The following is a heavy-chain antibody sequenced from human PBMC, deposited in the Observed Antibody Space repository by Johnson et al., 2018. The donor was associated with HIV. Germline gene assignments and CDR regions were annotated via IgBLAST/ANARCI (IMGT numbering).Heavy chain of an antibody. Sequence: QMLLVESGGGVVQPGRSLRLSCAASGFTFSSYAMHWVRQAPGKGLEWVAVISYDGNNKYYADSVKGRFTISRDNAKNSLYLQMNSLRAEDTALYYCAKAQTGTTGAFDIWGQGTMVTVSS. CDR3: AKAQTGTTGAFDI. CDR1: GFTFSSYA. CDR2: ISYDGNNK. J-gene: IGHJ3*02. D-gene: IGHD1-7*01. V-gene: IGHV3-30*04.